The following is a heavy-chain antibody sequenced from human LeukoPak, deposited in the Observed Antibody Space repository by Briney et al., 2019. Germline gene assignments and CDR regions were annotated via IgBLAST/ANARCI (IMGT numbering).Heavy chain of an antibody. V-gene: IGHV1-2*06. Sequence: ASVKVSCKASGYTFTDYSIRWVRQAPGQGLQWMGRINPNSGGANYAQNFQGRVTMTRDTSTSAIYMQLIWLRSDDTAVYYWARAAYGNNPTHFDYWGQGTLVTVSS. CDR1: GYTFTDYS. J-gene: IGHJ4*02. CDR2: INPNSGGA. CDR3: ARAAYGNNPTHFDY. D-gene: IGHD4-11*01.